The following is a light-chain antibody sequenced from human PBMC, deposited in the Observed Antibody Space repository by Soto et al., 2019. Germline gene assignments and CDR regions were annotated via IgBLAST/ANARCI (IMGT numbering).Light chain of an antibody. J-gene: IGKJ1*01. CDR1: QSISSY. CDR3: QQANSFPRT. Sequence: DIQMTQSPSSLSASVGDRVTITCRASQSISSYLNWYQQKPRKAPKLLIYAASSLQSGVPSRFSGSGSGTDFTLTISSLQPEDFATYYCQQANSFPRTFGQGTKVDIK. V-gene: IGKV1-39*01. CDR2: AAS.